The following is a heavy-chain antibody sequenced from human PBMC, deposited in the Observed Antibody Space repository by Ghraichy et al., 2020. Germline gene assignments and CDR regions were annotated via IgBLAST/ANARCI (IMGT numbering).Heavy chain of an antibody. D-gene: IGHD3-10*01. CDR1: GGSISSYY. Sequence: SETLSLTCTVSGGSISSYYWSWIRQPPGKGLEWIGHISDSGSTNYNPSRKSRVSISVDTSKNQFSLNLSSVTAADASLYYCAGHVRGSGSSYWGQGTLVTVSS. J-gene: IGHJ4*02. CDR2: ISDSGST. V-gene: IGHV4-59*08. CDR3: AGHVRGSGSSY.